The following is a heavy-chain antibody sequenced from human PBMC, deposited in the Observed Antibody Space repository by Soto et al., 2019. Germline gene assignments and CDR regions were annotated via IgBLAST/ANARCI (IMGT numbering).Heavy chain of an antibody. CDR2: IWYDGSNK. CDR3: ARAHLGYCSGGSCYPFDY. J-gene: IGHJ4*02. V-gene: IGHV3-33*01. CDR1: GFTFSSYG. Sequence: QVQLVESGGGVVQPGRSLRLSCAASGFTFSSYGMHWVHQAPGKGLEWVAVIWYDGSNKYYADSVKGRFTISRDNSKNTLYLQMNSLRAEDTAVYYCARAHLGYCSGGSCYPFDYWGQGTLVTVSS. D-gene: IGHD2-15*01.